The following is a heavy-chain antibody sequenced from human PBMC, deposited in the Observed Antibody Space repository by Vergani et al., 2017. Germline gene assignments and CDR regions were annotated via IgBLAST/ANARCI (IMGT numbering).Heavy chain of an antibody. Sequence: QVQLVQSGAEVKKPGSSVKVSCKASGYTFTYRYLHWVRQAPGQALEWMGWITPFNGNTNYAQKFQDRVTITRDRSMSTAYMELSSLRSEDTAMYYCALAESSTSCINSGCITPETGSWFDPWGQGTLVTVSS. D-gene: IGHD2-2*01. J-gene: IGHJ5*02. CDR2: ITPFNGNT. CDR3: ALAESSTSCINSGCITPETGSWFDP. V-gene: IGHV1-45*02. CDR1: GYTFTYRY.